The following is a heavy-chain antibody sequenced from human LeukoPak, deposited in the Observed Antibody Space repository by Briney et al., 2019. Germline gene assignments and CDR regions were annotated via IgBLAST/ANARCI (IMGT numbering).Heavy chain of an antibody. CDR2: ISGSDGST. J-gene: IGHJ4*02. Sequence: PGGSLRLSCAASGFTFSSYGMNWVRQAPGKGLEWVSAISGSDGSTYYADSVKGRFTISRDNSKNTLYLQMNSLRAEDTAVYYCAKAGDYSYFDYWGQGTLVTVSS. D-gene: IGHD4-11*01. CDR1: GFTFSSYG. V-gene: IGHV3-23*01. CDR3: AKAGDYSYFDY.